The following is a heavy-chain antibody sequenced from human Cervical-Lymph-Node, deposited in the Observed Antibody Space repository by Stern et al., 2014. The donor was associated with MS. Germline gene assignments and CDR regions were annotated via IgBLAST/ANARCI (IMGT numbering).Heavy chain of an antibody. D-gene: IGHD3-22*01. J-gene: IGHJ3*02. Sequence: QVQLVESGGGVVQNGRSLRLSCAASGFTFSSYGMHWVRPAPGQGLEWVAVISYDGSNKYYADSVKGRFTISRDNSKNTLYLQMNSLRAEDTAVYYCAKSTYYYDSSGYLILGAFDIWGQGTMVTVSS. CDR2: ISYDGSNK. CDR3: AKSTYYYDSSGYLILGAFDI. CDR1: GFTFSSYG. V-gene: IGHV3-30*18.